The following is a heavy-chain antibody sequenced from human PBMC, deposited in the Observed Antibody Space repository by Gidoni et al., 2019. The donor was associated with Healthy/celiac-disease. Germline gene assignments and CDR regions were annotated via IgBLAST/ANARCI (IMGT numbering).Heavy chain of an antibody. D-gene: IGHD3-22*01. CDR2: INPNSGGT. J-gene: IGHJ4*02. CDR3: ARDSTHYYDSSGYPNFDY. CDR1: RYTFTSYY. Sequence: QVQLVQSGAEVKKPGASVTVSCKASRYTFTSYYMHWVRPAPGQGLEWMGWINPNSGGTNYAQKFQGRVTMTRDTSISTAYMELSRLRSDDTAVYYCARDSTHYYDSSGYPNFDYWGQGTLVTVSS. V-gene: IGHV1-2*02.